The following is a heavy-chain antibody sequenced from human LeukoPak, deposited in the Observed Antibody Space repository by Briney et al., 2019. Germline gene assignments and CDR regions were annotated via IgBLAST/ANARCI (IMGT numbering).Heavy chain of an antibody. Sequence: ASVKVTCKASGYTFTSYYMHWVRQAPGQGLEWMGIINPSGGSTSYAQKFQGRVTMTRDTSTSTVYMELSSLRSEDTAVYYCARDSSGWYGIDYWGQGTLVTVSS. CDR1: GYTFTSYY. D-gene: IGHD6-19*01. CDR2: INPSGGST. CDR3: ARDSSGWYGIDY. V-gene: IGHV1-46*01. J-gene: IGHJ4*02.